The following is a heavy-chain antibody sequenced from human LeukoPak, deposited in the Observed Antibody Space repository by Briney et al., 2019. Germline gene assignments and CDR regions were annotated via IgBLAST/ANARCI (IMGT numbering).Heavy chain of an antibody. CDR1: GYTFTNYL. CDR3: TRDSRLTFDY. V-gene: IGHV1-3*01. Sequence: GGSVKDSRKASGYTFTNYLMHWVRQARGQRLEWMGWINAGNDNTRYSQNFQGRVTITRDTSASTAYMDLSSLRSEDTAVYDCTRDSRLTFDYWGQGTLVTVAS. D-gene: IGHD4/OR15-4a*01. J-gene: IGHJ4*02. CDR2: INAGNDNT.